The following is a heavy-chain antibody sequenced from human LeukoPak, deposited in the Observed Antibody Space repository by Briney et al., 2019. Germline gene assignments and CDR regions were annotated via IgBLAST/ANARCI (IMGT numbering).Heavy chain of an antibody. J-gene: IGHJ4*02. V-gene: IGHV4-59*12. D-gene: IGHD5-24*01. CDR2: IHSSGSA. Sequence: SETLSLTCTVSGASLNDYYWSWIRHPPGKALEWIGFIHSSGSANSNPSLTSRVTISIDTSKNQFSLNLRSLTAADTAVYFCASGAADGYNFGFDYWGQGTLAAVSS. CDR1: GASLNDYY. CDR3: ASGAADGYNFGFDY.